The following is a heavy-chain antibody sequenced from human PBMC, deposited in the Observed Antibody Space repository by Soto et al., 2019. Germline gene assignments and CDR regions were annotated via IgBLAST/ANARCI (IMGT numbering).Heavy chain of an antibody. Sequence: SETLSLTCSVSGGSISTYFWGWIRQPPGKGLEWIGYFYNSGSTNYNPSLKSRVTISVDTSKNQFSLKLNSVTAADTAFYYCARLAYGSGSPTDSFDHWGQGTLVTVSS. CDR3: ARLAYGSGSPTDSFDH. D-gene: IGHD3-10*01. CDR1: GGSISTYF. CDR2: FYNSGST. J-gene: IGHJ4*02. V-gene: IGHV4-59*08.